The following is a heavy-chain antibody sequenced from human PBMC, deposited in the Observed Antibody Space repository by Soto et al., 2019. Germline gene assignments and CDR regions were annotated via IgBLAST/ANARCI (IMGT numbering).Heavy chain of an antibody. D-gene: IGHD1-1*01. J-gene: IGHJ5*02. CDR2: IYYSGST. CDR1: GGSIRSSSYY. Sequence: LALACTVSGGSIRSSSYYWGWIRQPPGNGLEWIGSIYYSGSTYYNPSRKSRVTISVDTSKNQFSLKLSSVTAADTAVYYCARHWTTYNWTVGNNGFDPWGQGTRVTVSS. V-gene: IGHV4-39*01. CDR3: ARHWTTYNWTVGNNGFDP.